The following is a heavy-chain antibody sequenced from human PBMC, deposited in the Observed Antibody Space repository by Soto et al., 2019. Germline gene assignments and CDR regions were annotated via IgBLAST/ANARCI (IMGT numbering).Heavy chain of an antibody. V-gene: IGHV2-5*02. CDR2: IYWDDDK. D-gene: IGHD6-13*01. CDR3: AHVYWAASGTRYYFDY. Sequence: QITLKESGPTLVKPTQTLTLTCTFSGFSFSTSAVGVGWIRQPPGKALEWLALIYWDDDKRYSPSLKSRLTITKDASRNQVVGPMTNMDPVDTATYYCAHVYWAASGTRYYFDYWGQGTLVTVSS. J-gene: IGHJ4*02. CDR1: GFSFSTSAVG.